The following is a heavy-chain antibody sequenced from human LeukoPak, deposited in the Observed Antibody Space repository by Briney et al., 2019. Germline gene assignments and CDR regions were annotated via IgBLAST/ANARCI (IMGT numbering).Heavy chain of an antibody. V-gene: IGHV3-21*01. CDR2: ISSSSSYI. Sequence: PGGSLRLSCAASGFTFSSYSMNSVRQAPGKGLEWVSSISSSSSYIYYADSVKGRFTISRDNAKHSLYLQMNSLRDEDTAVYYCASPGPFDYWGQGTLVTVSS. J-gene: IGHJ4*02. CDR1: GFTFSSYS. CDR3: ASPGPFDY.